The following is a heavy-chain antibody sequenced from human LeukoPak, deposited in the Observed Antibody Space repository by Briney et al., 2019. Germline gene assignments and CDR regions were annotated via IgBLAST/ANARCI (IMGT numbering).Heavy chain of an antibody. CDR3: ASRSSIWSGYQDTLYYFDS. CDR1: GRYISSYY. Sequence: SETLSLTCTVSGRYISSYYWSWIRQPPGKRLEWIGHIYHSGSTNYNPSLKSRVTISVDTSKNQFSLKLSSVTAADTAVYYCASRSSIWSGYQDTLYYFDSWGQGTLVTVSS. J-gene: IGHJ4*02. D-gene: IGHD3-3*01. V-gene: IGHV4-59*01. CDR2: IYHSGST.